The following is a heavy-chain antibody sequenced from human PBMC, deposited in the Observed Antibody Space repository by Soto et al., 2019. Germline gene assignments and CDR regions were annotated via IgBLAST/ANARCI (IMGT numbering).Heavy chain of an antibody. Sequence: PGESLKISCKGSGYNFKTYWIAWVRQMPGQGLEWMGIIYPGDSDTTYSPSFQGQVTISVDKTISTAYLQLSSLKASDTAMYYCARRSGWLIVDYWGQGTLVTVS. J-gene: IGHJ4*02. D-gene: IGHD6-19*01. V-gene: IGHV5-51*01. CDR3: ARRSGWLIVDY. CDR1: GYNFKTYW. CDR2: IYPGDSDT.